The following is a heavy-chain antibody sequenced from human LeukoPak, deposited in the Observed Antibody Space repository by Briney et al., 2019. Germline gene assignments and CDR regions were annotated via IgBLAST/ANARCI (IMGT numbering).Heavy chain of an antibody. CDR1: GFTFSSYS. V-gene: IGHV3-48*02. Sequence: GGSLRLSCAASGFTFSSYSMNWVRQAPGKGLEWVSYISSSSSTIYYADSVKGRFTISRDNAKNSLYLQMNSLRDEDTAVYYCAREFDYGDYHDAFDVWAKGQWSPSLQ. D-gene: IGHD4-17*01. CDR2: ISSSSSTI. CDR3: AREFDYGDYHDAFDV. J-gene: IGHJ3*01.